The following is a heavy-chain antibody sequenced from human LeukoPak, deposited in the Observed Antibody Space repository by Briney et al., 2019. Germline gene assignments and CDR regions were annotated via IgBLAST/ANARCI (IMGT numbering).Heavy chain of an antibody. CDR1: GGTFSSYA. V-gene: IGHV1-69*13. Sequence: GASVKVSCTASGGTFSSYAISWVRQATGQGLEWMGGIIPIFGTANYAQKFQGRATITADESTSTAYMELSSLRSEDTAVYYCASHDYGDYYFDYWGQGTLVTVSS. J-gene: IGHJ4*02. CDR3: ASHDYGDYYFDY. CDR2: IIPIFGTA. D-gene: IGHD4-17*01.